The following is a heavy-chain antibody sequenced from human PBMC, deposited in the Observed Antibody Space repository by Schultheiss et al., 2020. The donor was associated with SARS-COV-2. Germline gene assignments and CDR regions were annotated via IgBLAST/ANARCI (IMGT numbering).Heavy chain of an antibody. CDR2: INTNTGNP. CDR3: ARAKVKSPYYYYYGMDV. CDR1: GYAFTSSY. Sequence: ASVKVSCKASGYAFTSSYIHWVRQAPGQGLEWMSWINTNTGNPTFAPGFTGRFVFSLDTSVSTAYLQISSLKAEDTAVYYCARAKVKSPYYYYYGMDVWGQGTTVTVSS. J-gene: IGHJ6*02. V-gene: IGHV7-4-1*02. D-gene: IGHD2-21*01.